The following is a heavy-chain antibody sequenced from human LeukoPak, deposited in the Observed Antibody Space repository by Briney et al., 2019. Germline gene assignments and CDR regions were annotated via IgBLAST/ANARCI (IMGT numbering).Heavy chain of an antibody. CDR2: IFFTGST. D-gene: IGHD3-10*01. J-gene: IGHJ4*02. CDR1: LGSISPLY. Sequence: PETLSLTCTVFLGSISPLYWSWIPHPPAKGLEVSGYIFFTGSTNYNPSLTSRVTLAVDTSKKQFSLKLSSVTPANTAVPYSARGGVAAKYFFDFWGQGTLVTVSS. CDR3: ARGGVAAKYFFDF. V-gene: IGHV4-59*11.